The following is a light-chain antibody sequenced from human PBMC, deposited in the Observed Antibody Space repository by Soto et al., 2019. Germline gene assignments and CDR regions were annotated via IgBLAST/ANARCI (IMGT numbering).Light chain of an antibody. CDR3: QQRSIWPPIT. CDR1: QSVSTF. V-gene: IGKV3-11*01. CDR2: DAS. J-gene: IGKJ5*01. Sequence: EIVLTQSPATLSLSPGERATLSCRASQSVSTFLAWYQQKPGQAPRLLIYDASNRATGIPPRFSGSGSGTDFTLTICSLEPEDFAIYYCQQRSIWPPITFGQGTRLEIK.